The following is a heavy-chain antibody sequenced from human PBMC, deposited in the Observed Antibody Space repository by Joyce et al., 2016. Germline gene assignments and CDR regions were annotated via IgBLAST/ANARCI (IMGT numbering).Heavy chain of an antibody. D-gene: IGHD4-11*01. Sequence: QVQLQESGPGLVKPSETLSLTCTVSGASITSYSWSWIRQPPGKGLEWIGCLYNSRSTNYNPSRKSRVTISVDTSKSQFSLRLSSVTAADTAVYYCARNNYVLIDFWGQGTLVTVSS. J-gene: IGHJ4*02. CDR2: LYNSRST. V-gene: IGHV4-59*01. CDR3: ARNNYVLIDF. CDR1: GASITSYS.